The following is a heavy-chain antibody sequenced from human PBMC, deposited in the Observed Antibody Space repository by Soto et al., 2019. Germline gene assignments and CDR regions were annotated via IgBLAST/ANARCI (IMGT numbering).Heavy chain of an antibody. CDR1: GGSISSSYY. CDR2: IYYSGST. Sequence: SETLSLTCTVSGGSISSSYYWCWIRQPPGKGLGWIGSIYYSGSTYYNPSLKSRVTISVDTSKNQFSLKLSSVTAADTAVYYCARSAGTGGDYWGQGTLVTVSS. V-gene: IGHV4-39*01. CDR3: ARSAGTGGDY. D-gene: IGHD6-19*01. J-gene: IGHJ4*02.